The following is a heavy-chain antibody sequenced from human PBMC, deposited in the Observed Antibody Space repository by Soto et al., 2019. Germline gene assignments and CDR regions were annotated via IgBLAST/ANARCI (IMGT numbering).Heavy chain of an antibody. J-gene: IGHJ4*02. Sequence: SVKVSCKASGGTFSSYRINWVRQAPGQGLERVGGIVPIYRTADYAQKFQGRVTITADESARTAYLEVRSLKSQDTAVYYCARDSGAKLSSSWGQGTLVTVSS. V-gene: IGHV1-69*13. CDR1: GGTFSSYR. D-gene: IGHD6-13*01. CDR3: ARDSGAKLSSS. CDR2: IVPIYRTA.